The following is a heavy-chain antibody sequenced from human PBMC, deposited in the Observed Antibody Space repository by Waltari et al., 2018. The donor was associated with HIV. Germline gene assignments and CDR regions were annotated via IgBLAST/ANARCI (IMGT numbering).Heavy chain of an antibody. D-gene: IGHD2-21*02. Sequence: QLQLQASGPGLVKPSETLSLPCTVPGDSISSSSYYWGWIRQPPGKGLEWIGSISHSGSTYYNPSLKSRVTISVDTSKNQFSLKLSSVTAADTAVYYCARRAVVVTAKGPFDPWGQGTLVTVSS. J-gene: IGHJ5*02. CDR3: ARRAVVVTAKGPFDP. V-gene: IGHV4-39*01. CDR2: ISHSGST. CDR1: GDSISSSSYY.